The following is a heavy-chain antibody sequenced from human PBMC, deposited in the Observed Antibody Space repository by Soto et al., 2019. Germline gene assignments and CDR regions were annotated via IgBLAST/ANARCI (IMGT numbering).Heavy chain of an antibody. CDR3: ARADDIVVVPAAMYPFDY. Sequence: SVKVSCKASGGTFSSYAISWVRQAPGQGLEWMGGIIPIFGTANYAQKFQGRVTITADESTSTAYMELSSLRSEDTAVYYCARADDIVVVPAAMYPFDYWGQGTLVTVSS. V-gene: IGHV1-69*13. CDR2: IIPIFGTA. D-gene: IGHD2-2*01. CDR1: GGTFSSYA. J-gene: IGHJ4*02.